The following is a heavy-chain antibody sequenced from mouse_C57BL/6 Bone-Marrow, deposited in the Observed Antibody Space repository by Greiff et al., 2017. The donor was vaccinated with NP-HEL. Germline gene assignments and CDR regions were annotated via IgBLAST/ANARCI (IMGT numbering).Heavy chain of an antibody. Sequence: EVQLQQSGPVLVKPGASVKMSCKASGYTFTDYYMNWVKQSHGQSLEWIGVINPYNGGTSYNQKFKGKATLTVAKSSSTAYMELNSLTSEDSAVYYCARDGNPTGCYAMDYWGQGTSVTVSS. D-gene: IGHD2-1*01. V-gene: IGHV1-19*01. J-gene: IGHJ4*01. CDR1: GYTFTDYY. CDR2: INPYNGGT. CDR3: ARDGNPTGCYAMDY.